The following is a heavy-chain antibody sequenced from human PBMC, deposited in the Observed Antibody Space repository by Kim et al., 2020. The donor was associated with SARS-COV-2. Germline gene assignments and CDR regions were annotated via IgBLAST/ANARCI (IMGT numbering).Heavy chain of an antibody. Sequence: ASVKVSCKASGYTFTSYDINWVRQATGQGLEWMGWMNPNSGNTGYAQKFQGRVTMTRNTSISTAYMELSSLRSEDTAVYYCARGRGGARVRPLGEGADYWGQGTLVTVSS. J-gene: IGHJ4*02. V-gene: IGHV1-8*01. CDR2: MNPNSGNT. D-gene: IGHD3-3*01. CDR1: GYTFTSYD. CDR3: ARGRGGARVRPLGEGADY.